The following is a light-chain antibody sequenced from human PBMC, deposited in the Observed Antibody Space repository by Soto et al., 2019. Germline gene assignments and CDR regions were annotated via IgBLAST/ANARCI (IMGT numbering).Light chain of an antibody. J-gene: IGKJ1*01. CDR3: QQFDRSLTSWT. Sequence: ETVLTQSPGTLSLSPWERATLSCRASQSISSNYLAWYQHIPGQAPRLLIYGASTRATGIPDRFTGSGSGTDFTLTISILEPEDFAVYYCQQFDRSLTSWTFDQGTDVE. V-gene: IGKV3-20*01. CDR1: QSISSNY. CDR2: GAS.